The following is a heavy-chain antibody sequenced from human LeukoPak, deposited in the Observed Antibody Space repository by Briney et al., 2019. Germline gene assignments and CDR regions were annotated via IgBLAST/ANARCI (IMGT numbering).Heavy chain of an antibody. V-gene: IGHV3-33*08. CDR3: ARDFSFYEDY. CDR1: GFTVSSNY. D-gene: IGHD3-3*01. J-gene: IGHJ4*02. CDR2: IWYDGSRK. Sequence: GGSLRLSCAASGFTVSSNYMSWVRQAPGKGLEWVAVIWYDGSRKYYADSVKGRFTISRDSSENTLYLQMNSLTAEDTAVHYCARDFSFYEDYWGQGTLVTVSS.